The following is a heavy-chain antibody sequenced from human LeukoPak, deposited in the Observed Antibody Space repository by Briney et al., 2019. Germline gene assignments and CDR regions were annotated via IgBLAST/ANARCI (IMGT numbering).Heavy chain of an antibody. D-gene: IGHD6-13*01. CDR2: IYYSGST. CDR3: ARLPYSSSWFDY. CDR1: GGSISSGGYY. V-gene: IGHV4-39*01. J-gene: IGHJ4*02. Sequence: PSGTLSLTCTVSGGSISSGGYYWSWIRQPPGKGLEWIGSIYYSGSTYYNPSLKSRVTISVDTSKNQFSLKLSSVTAADTAVYYCARLPYSSSWFDYRGQGTLVTVSS.